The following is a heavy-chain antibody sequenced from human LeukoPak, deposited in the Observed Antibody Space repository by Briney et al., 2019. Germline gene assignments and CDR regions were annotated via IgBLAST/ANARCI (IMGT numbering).Heavy chain of an antibody. J-gene: IGHJ4*02. D-gene: IGHD6-19*01. CDR3: ARGVAVAAPFDY. V-gene: IGHV1-2*02. CDR2: INPNSGGT. CDR1: GYTFTGYY. Sequence: ASVQVSCQASGYTFTGYYMHWVRPAPGRGLAWMGWINPNSGGTNYAQKFQGRVTMTRDTSISTAYMELSRLRSDDTAVYYWARGVAVAAPFDYWGQGTLITVSS.